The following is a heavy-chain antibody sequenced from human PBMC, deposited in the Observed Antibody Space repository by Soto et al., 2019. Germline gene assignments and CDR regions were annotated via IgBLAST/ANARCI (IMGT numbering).Heavy chain of an antibody. CDR3: AVTPNCGRDCSAASYWYFDI. CDR1: GLTFGNYA. D-gene: IGHD2-21*02. Sequence: EVQLLESGGGLVQPGGSVRLSCAASGLTFGNYAMSWVRQAPGKGLEWVSAISGDSGRTYYADSVKGRFTIARDNSKNTLYLQMNTLRAEDTAVYYCAVTPNCGRDCSAASYWYFDIWGHGTLVTVSS. V-gene: IGHV3-23*01. J-gene: IGHJ2*01. CDR2: ISGDSGRT.